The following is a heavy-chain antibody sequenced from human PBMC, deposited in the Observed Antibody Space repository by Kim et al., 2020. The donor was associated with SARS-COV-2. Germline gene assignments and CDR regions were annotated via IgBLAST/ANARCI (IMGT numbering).Heavy chain of an antibody. V-gene: IGHV1-69*01. D-gene: IGHD2-21*01. CDR3: AREHTGWFDP. CDR2: TA. Sequence: TASYAQKFQGRVTITADESTSTAYMELSSLRSEDTAVYYCAREHTGWFDPWGQGTLVTVSS. J-gene: IGHJ5*02.